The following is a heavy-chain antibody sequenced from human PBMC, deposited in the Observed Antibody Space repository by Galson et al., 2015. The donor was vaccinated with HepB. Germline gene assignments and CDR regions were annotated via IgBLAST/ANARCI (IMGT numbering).Heavy chain of an antibody. V-gene: IGHV1-24*01. CDR2: FDPEDGET. Sequence: SVKVSCKVSGYTLTELSMHWVRQAPGKGLEWMGGFDPEDGETIYAQKFQGRVTMTEDTSTDTAYMELSSLRSEDTAVYYCATFTYLPSGGNWFDPWGQGTLVTVSS. D-gene: IGHD4-23*01. CDR3: ATFTYLPSGGNWFDP. J-gene: IGHJ5*02. CDR1: GYTLTELS.